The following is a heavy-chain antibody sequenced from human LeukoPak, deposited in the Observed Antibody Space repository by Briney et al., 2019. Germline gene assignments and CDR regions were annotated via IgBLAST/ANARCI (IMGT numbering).Heavy chain of an antibody. CDR1: GFTFSSYA. CDR2: ISYDGSNK. V-gene: IGHV3-30-3*01. J-gene: IGHJ4*02. D-gene: IGHD6-19*01. CDR3: ARGFTSSGWAVFDY. Sequence: GRSLRLSCAASGFTFSSYAMHWVRQAPGKGLEWVAVISYDGSNKYYGDSVNGRSTISRDNSKNTLYLQMNRLRAEDTAVYYCARGFTSSGWAVFDYWGQGTLVTVSS.